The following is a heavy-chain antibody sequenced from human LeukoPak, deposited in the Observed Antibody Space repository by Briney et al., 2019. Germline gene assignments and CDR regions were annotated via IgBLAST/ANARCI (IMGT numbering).Heavy chain of an antibody. CDR2: FSGGDGQT. CDR1: GFIFNTYG. Sequence: GGSLRLSCAISGFIFNTYGMNWVRQTPGKGLERVSTFSGGDGQTFYADSVKGRFTISRDSSRNTVSLQMNSLRVEDTAVYYCARGIYWSLDSWGQGTLVTVSS. D-gene: IGHD1-1*01. V-gene: IGHV3-23*01. J-gene: IGHJ4*02. CDR3: ARGIYWSLDS.